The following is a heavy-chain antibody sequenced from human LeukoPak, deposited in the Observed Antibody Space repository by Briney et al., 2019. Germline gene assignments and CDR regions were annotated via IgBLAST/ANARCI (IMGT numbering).Heavy chain of an antibody. CDR1: GFTFSSYS. V-gene: IGHV3-30*02. D-gene: IGHD6-19*01. Sequence: GGSLRLSCAASGFTFSSYSMNWVRQAPGKGLEWVAFIRYDGSNKYYADSVKGRFTISRDNSKNTLYLQMNSLRAEDTAVYYCAKDRVPPRAGSYLSPGWGGDAFAIWGQGTMVTVSS. J-gene: IGHJ3*02. CDR2: IRYDGSNK. CDR3: AKDRVPPRAGSYLSPGWGGDAFAI.